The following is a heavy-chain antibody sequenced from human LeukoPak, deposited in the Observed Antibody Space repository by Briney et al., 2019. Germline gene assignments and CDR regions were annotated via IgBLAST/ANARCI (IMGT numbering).Heavy chain of an antibody. Sequence: GGSLRLSCAASGFTFSRYTMNWVRQAPGKGLEWVSSISGGSRSIYYADSVKGRITLSRDDAKNSLNLQMSSLRAEDTAVYYCARGDDCAGVFDKWGQGTLVTVSS. CDR2: ISGGSRSI. CDR1: GFTFSRYT. D-gene: IGHD2-21*02. J-gene: IGHJ4*02. V-gene: IGHV3-21*01. CDR3: ARGDDCAGVFDK.